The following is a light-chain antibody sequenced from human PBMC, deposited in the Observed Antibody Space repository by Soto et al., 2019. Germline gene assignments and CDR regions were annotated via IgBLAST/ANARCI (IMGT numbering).Light chain of an antibody. V-gene: IGKV1-33*01. CDR3: LQHDNVPT. Sequence: DIQMTQSPSSLSASVGDRVTITCQASQDISNSLSWYQQKPGKAPKLLITDAATLEAGVPSRFSGSGSGTDFTFTISSLQPEDLATYFCLQHDNVPTFGLGTKLEVK. J-gene: IGKJ2*01. CDR2: DAA. CDR1: QDISNS.